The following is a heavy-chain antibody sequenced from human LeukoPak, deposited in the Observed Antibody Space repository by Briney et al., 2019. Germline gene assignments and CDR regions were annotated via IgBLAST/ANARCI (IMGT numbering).Heavy chain of an antibody. CDR1: GYSISSGYY. CDR3: ARDLLYYYDSSGMDV. Sequence: SETLSLTCTVSGYSISSGYYWGWTRQPPGKGLEWIGSIYHSGSTYYNPSLRSRVTISVDTSKNQFSLKLSSVTAADTAVYYCARDLLYYYDSSGMDVWGKGTTVTVSS. D-gene: IGHD3-22*01. CDR2: IYHSGST. J-gene: IGHJ6*04. V-gene: IGHV4-38-2*02.